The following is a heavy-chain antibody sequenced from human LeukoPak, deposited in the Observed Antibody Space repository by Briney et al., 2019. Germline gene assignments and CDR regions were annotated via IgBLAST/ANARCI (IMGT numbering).Heavy chain of an antibody. V-gene: IGHV3-48*03. CDR2: ISSSGSTI. D-gene: IGHD3-10*02. Sequence: GECLRLSCAASGVTFSSYEMNWGREAPGEGVGWGSYISSSGSTIYYADSVKGRFTIYRENAKNSLYLQMNSLRAEDTAVYYCAELGITMIGGVWGKGTTVTISS. CDR3: AELGITMIGGV. J-gene: IGHJ6*04. CDR1: GVTFSSYE.